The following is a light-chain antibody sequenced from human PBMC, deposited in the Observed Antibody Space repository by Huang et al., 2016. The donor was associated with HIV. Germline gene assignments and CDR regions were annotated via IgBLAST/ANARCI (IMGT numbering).Light chain of an antibody. CDR2: DTS. CDR3: QQSYGIPRT. J-gene: IGKJ2*01. CDR1: QNISKY. V-gene: IGKV1-39*01. Sequence: DIQMTQSPSSLSASVGYTVIITCRASQNISKYLNWYQQVPGRAPKLLIYDTSNLQRGVSLMRFSGRASGTDFALTITSLRPEDAATYFCQQSYGIPRTFGLGT.